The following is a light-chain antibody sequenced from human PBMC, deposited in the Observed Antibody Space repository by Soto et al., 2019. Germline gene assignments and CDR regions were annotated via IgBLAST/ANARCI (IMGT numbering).Light chain of an antibody. CDR1: QNVRKY. CDR3: HHNGESPPT. V-gene: IGKV3-20*01. Sequence: EVVLTQSPGTLSLSPGERVTVSCRASQNVRKYLAWYQQKPGQSPRLVIYGAGTRGTGVPDRFSGSGSGTDFTLTINSLESDDSADYYCHHNGESPPTFGGGTKVEI. J-gene: IGKJ4*01. CDR2: GAG.